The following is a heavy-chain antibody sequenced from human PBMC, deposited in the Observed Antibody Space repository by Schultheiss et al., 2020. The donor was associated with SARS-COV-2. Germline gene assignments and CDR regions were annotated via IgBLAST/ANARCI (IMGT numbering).Heavy chain of an antibody. CDR2: IYYSGST. CDR1: GGSISSYY. D-gene: IGHD6-13*01. J-gene: IGHJ4*02. V-gene: IGHV4-59*08. Sequence: SETLSLTCTVSGGSISSYYWSWIRQPPGKGLEWIGYIYYSGSTYYNPSLKSRVTISVDTSKNQFSLKLSSVTAADTAVYYCARGGAAARDFDYWGQGTLVTVSS. CDR3: ARGGAAARDFDY.